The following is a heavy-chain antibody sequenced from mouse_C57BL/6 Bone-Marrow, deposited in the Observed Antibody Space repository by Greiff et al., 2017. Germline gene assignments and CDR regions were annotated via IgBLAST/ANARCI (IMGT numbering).Heavy chain of an antibody. D-gene: IGHD6-1*01. V-gene: IGHV1-37*01. CDR3: GRNNGLAY. CDR2: LIPHSGDT. Sequence: VQLQQSGPELVKPGASVKISCKASGYSFTGYFMNWVKKRHGRSLEWIGRLIPHSGDTFYNQKFKGKATLTVAKSSSTAHISLRSLKSEDFYVYDSGRNNGLAYWGQGTLVTVSA. J-gene: IGHJ3*01. CDR1: GYSFTGYF.